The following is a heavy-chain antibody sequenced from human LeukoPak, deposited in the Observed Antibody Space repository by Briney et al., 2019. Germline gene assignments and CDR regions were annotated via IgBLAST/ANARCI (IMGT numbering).Heavy chain of an antibody. J-gene: IGHJ4*02. CDR2: IYYTGST. D-gene: IGHD5-12*01. Sequence: SKTLSLTCTVSGDSMDSARYYWAWIRQPPGKGLEWIGYIYYTGSTSYNPSLKSRVTISLDTSKSQFSLRLTSVTAADTAVYYCASHGSSGHDPLTWGQGTLVTVSS. CDR1: GDSMDSARYY. V-gene: IGHV4-61*05. CDR3: ASHGSSGHDPLT.